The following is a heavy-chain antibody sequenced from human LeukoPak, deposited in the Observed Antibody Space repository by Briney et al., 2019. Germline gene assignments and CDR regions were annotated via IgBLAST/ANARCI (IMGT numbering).Heavy chain of an antibody. CDR3: ARDTTVASGMQY. CDR2: IYIKST. Sequence: SETLSLTCTVSGGSISTFSWSWIRQVPGKGLEWIGSIYIKSTNYNPSLKSRVAISVDTSKNQFSLRLDSVTTADTAVYYCARDTTVASGMQYWGQGTLVTVSS. V-gene: IGHV4-59*01. D-gene: IGHD6-19*01. J-gene: IGHJ4*02. CDR1: GGSISTFS.